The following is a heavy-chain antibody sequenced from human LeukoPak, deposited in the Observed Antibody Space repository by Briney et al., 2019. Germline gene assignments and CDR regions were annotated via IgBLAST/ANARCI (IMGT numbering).Heavy chain of an antibody. V-gene: IGHV3-21*01. CDR2: ISSSSSYI. CDR3: ARYPSDYGSGSYKYYFDY. J-gene: IGHJ4*02. Sequence: GGSLRLSCAASGFTFSTYTMNWVRQAPGKGLEWVSSISSSSSYIYYADSVKGRFTISRDNAKNSLYLQMNSLRAEDTAVYYCARYPSDYGSGSYKYYFDYWGQGILVTVSS. CDR1: GFTFSTYT. D-gene: IGHD3-10*01.